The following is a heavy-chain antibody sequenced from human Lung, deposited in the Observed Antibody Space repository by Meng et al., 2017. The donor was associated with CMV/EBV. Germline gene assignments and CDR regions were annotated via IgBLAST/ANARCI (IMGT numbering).Heavy chain of an antibody. Sequence: PLALTCGVYGGFFTGYDWTWIRQFPGKGLEWIGHINHGGNTNYNPSLKRRLTLSIDTSKTQFSLRLSSVTATDTAIYYCGRGRKPDYWGQGTLVTVSS. CDR3: GRGRKPDY. J-gene: IGHJ4*02. CDR1: GGFFTGYD. CDR2: INHGGNT. V-gene: IGHV4-34*01.